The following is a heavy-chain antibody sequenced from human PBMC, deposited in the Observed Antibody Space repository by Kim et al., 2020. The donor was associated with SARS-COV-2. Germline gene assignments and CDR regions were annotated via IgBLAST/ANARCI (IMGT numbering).Heavy chain of an antibody. V-gene: IGHV4-4*02. Sequence: SETLSLTCAVSGGSISSSNWWSWVRQPPGKGLEWIGEIYHSGSTNYNPSLKSRVTISVDKSKNQFSLKLSSVTAADTAVYYCARLRAGGYYYYGMDVWGQGTTVTVSS. CDR2: IYHSGST. J-gene: IGHJ6*02. D-gene: IGHD3-10*01. CDR3: ARLRAGGYYYYGMDV. CDR1: GGSISSSNW.